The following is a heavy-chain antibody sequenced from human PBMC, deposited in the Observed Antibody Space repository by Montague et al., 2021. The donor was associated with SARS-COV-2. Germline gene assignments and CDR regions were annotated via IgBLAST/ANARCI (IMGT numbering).Heavy chain of an antibody. CDR3: ARAFIAAAGTTSFDY. D-gene: IGHD6-13*01. Sequence: SETLSLTCAVYGGSFSGYYWSWIRQPPGKGLEWIGSIYYSGSTYYNPSLKSRATISVDTSKNQFSLKLSSVTAADTAVYYCARAFIAAAGTTSFDYWGQGTLVTVSS. CDR1: GGSFSGYY. CDR2: IYYSGST. V-gene: IGHV4-34*01. J-gene: IGHJ4*02.